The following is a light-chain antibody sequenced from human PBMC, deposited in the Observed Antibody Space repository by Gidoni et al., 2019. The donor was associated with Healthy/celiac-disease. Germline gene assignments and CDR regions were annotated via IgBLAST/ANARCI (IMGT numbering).Light chain of an antibody. Sequence: DIVMTQGPDSLAVSLGERATINCKSSQSVLYSSNNKNYLAWYQQKPGQPPKLLIYWASTRESGVPDPFSGSGSGTDFTLTISSLQAEDVAVYYCQQYYSTPNTFGQGTKLEIK. CDR3: QQYYSTPNT. J-gene: IGKJ2*01. CDR2: WAS. CDR1: QSVLYSSNNKNY. V-gene: IGKV4-1*01.